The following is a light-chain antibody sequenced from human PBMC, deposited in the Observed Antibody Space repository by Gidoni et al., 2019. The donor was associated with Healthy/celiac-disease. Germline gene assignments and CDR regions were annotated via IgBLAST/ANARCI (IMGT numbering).Light chain of an antibody. CDR2: DAS. V-gene: IGKV1-13*02. J-gene: IGKJ4*01. CDR1: QGISSA. CDR3: QQFNSYSLT. Sequence: AIQLTQSPSSLSASVGYRVTITCRASQGISSALAWYQQKPGKATKLLIYDASSLESGVPSRFSGSGSGTDFTLTISSLQPEDFATYCCQQFNSYSLTFXGXTKVEIK.